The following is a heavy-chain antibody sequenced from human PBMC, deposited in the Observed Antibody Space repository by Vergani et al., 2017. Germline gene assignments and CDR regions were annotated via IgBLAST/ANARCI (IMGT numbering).Heavy chain of an antibody. CDR3: AREGCSSTSCYAGWYFDL. CDR1: GFTFSTYA. CDR2: LTGGGGST. J-gene: IGHJ2*01. Sequence: EVQLLESGGSLKQPGGSVRLSCAASGFTFSTYAMHWVRQAPGKGLEWVSALTGGGGSTYYADSVKGRFTISRDNAKNSLYLQMNSLRAEDTAVYYCAREGCSSTSCYAGWYFDLWGRGTLVTVSS. D-gene: IGHD2-2*01. V-gene: IGHV3-23*01.